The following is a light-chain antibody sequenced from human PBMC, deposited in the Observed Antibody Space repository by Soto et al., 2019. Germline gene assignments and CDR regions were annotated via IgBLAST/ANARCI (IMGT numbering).Light chain of an antibody. J-gene: IGLJ1*01. CDR1: SSDVGRYNY. V-gene: IGLV2-14*01. Sequence: QSVLAQPASVSGSPGQSITISCTGASSDVGRYNYVSWYQLHPGKVPKLIIYEVSNRPSGVSNRFSGSKSGNTASLTISGLRAEDEADYYCNSYTSSTAYVFGTGTKVTVL. CDR2: EVS. CDR3: NSYTSSTAYV.